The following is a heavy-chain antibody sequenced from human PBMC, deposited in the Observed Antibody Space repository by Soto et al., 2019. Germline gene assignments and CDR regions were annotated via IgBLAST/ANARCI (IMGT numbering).Heavy chain of an antibody. J-gene: IGHJ6*03. V-gene: IGHV4-39*01. CDR3: ARHGYYSYYMDF. CDR2: IYYSGNP. Sequence: QLQLQESGPGLVKPSETLSLTCTVSGGSISSSSYYWGWIRQPPGKGLEWIGSIYYSGNPHYNPSLKSRVTVSVDRSKTQFFLQLSSVTAAVTALYYCARHGYYSYYMDFWGKGTTLTVSS. CDR1: GGSISSSSYY.